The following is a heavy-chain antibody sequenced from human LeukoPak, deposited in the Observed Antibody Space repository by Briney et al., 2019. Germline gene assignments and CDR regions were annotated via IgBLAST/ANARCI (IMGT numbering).Heavy chain of an antibody. J-gene: IGHJ4*02. Sequence: GGSLRLSCAASGFTFSSYWMSWVLQAPGKGLEWVANTKQDGSEKYYVDSVKGRFTISRDNAKNSLYLQMNSLRAEDTAVYYCASDYYGSGSYYRRYYFDYWGQGTLVTVSS. CDR2: TKQDGSEK. CDR1: GFTFSSYW. D-gene: IGHD3-10*01. CDR3: ASDYYGSGSYYRRYYFDY. V-gene: IGHV3-7*01.